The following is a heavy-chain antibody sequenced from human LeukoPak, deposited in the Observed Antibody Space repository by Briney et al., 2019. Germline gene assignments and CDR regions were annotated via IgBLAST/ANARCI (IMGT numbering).Heavy chain of an antibody. J-gene: IGHJ3*01. Sequence: ASVKVSCKASGYNFIGYYIHWVRQAPGPGLEWMGCINPRSGGTNYAPKFQGWVTMTRDTSITTAYMDMSRLTSDDTAAYYCATTRDYTDAFASWGQGTMVTVSS. CDR1: GYNFIGYY. CDR3: ATTRDYTDAFAS. CDR2: INPRSGGT. D-gene: IGHD4-11*01. V-gene: IGHV1-2*04.